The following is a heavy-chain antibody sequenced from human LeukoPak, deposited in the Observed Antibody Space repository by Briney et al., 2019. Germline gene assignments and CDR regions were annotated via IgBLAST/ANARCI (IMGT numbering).Heavy chain of an antibody. D-gene: IGHD5-18*01. CDR1: GFTFSSYA. J-gene: IGHJ3*02. CDR2: ISYDGSNK. CDR3: CDTAMADDAFDI. V-gene: IGHV3-30-3*01. Sequence: PGGSLRLSCAASGFTFSSYAMHWVRQAPGKGLEWVAVISYDGSNKYYADSVKGRFTISRDNSKNTLYLQMNSLRAEDTAVYYCCDTAMADDAFDIWGQGTMVTVSS.